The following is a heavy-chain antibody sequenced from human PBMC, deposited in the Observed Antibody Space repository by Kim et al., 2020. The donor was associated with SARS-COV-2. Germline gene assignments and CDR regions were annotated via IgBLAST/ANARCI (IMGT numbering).Heavy chain of an antibody. CDR2: IYYSGST. D-gene: IGHD1-7*01. J-gene: IGHJ4*02. CDR3: ARGITGTTGENYDY. V-gene: IGHV4-31*03. CDR1: GGSISSGGYY. Sequence: SETLSLTCTVSGGSISSGGYYWSWIRQHPGKGLEWIGYIYYSGSTYYNPSLKSRVTISVDTSKNQFSLKLSSVTAADTAVYYCARGITGTTGENYDYWGQGTLVTVSS.